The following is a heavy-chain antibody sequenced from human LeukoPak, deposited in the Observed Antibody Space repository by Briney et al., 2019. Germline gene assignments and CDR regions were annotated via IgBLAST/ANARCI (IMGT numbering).Heavy chain of an antibody. D-gene: IGHD1-14*01. CDR1: GFTFSSYA. Sequence: GSLRLSCAASGFTFSSYAMHWVRQAPGKGLEWVAVISYDGSNKYYADSVKGRFTISRDNSKNTLYLQMNSLRAEDTAVYYCARRNTPDYWGQGTLVTVSS. J-gene: IGHJ4*02. CDR3: ARRNTPDY. CDR2: ISYDGSNK. V-gene: IGHV3-30-3*01.